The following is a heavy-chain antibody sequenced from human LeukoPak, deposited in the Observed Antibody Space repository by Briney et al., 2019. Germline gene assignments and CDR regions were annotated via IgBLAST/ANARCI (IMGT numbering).Heavy chain of an antibody. CDR1: GGSISSGGYY. CDR3: AGSSYGSGSPYYMDV. CDR2: IYYSGST. J-gene: IGHJ6*03. D-gene: IGHD3-10*01. Sequence: SETLSLTCTVSGGSISSGGYYWTWIRQHPGKGLEWIGYIYYSGSTYYNPSLKSRVTISVDTSKDQFSLKLSSVTAADTAVYYCAGSSYGSGSPYYMDVWGKGITVTVSS. V-gene: IGHV4-31*03.